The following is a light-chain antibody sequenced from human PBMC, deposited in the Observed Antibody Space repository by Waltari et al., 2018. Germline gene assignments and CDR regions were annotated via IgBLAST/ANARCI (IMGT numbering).Light chain of an antibody. CDR2: GAS. CDR1: ENARTS. Sequence: IVMTQSPATLAVSPGEAAILSCRANENARTSVVWYKQKPGQPPRFLIYGASSRATGVTGRLSGSGSGTEFTRAISSLQSEDFAVYYCHRGHKWPPRLTFGGGTKVEIK. V-gene: IGKV3-15*01. J-gene: IGKJ4*01. CDR3: HRGHKWPPRLT.